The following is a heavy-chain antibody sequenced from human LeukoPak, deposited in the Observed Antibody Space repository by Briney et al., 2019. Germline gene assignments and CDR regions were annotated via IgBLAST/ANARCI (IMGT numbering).Heavy chain of an antibody. Sequence: SSETLSLTCTVSGGSISSYYWSWIRQPPGKGLEWIGEINHSGSTNYNPSLKSRVTISVDTSKNQFSLKLSSVTAADTAVYYCARDRESGWYVELDYWGQGTLVTVSS. D-gene: IGHD6-19*01. CDR2: INHSGST. J-gene: IGHJ4*02. CDR1: GGSISSYY. CDR3: ARDRESGWYVELDY. V-gene: IGHV4-34*01.